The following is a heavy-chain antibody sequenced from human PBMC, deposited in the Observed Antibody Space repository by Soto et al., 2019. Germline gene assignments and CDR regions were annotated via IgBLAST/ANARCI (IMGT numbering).Heavy chain of an antibody. CDR2: IAGPTPYI. CDR3: AGTPRGYDYAHSVDF. V-gene: IGHV3-21*06. D-gene: IGHD5-12*01. CDR1: GFAFNTYT. J-gene: IGHJ4*02. Sequence: EVHLVESGGGLVRPGLSLRLSCAGSGFAFNTYTLNWVRQSPGKGLEWIASIAGPTPYIYYAGSVRGRFTISRDNAKNSLSLQMNSLRADDTGVYYWAGTPRGYDYAHSVDFWGQRNLVTVSS.